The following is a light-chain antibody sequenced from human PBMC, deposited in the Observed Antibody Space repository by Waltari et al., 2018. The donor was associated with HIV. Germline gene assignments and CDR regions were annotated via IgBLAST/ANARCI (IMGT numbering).Light chain of an antibody. CDR3: NSYRSSTTPCV. Sequence: QSALTQPASVSGSPGQSITISCTGTSSDVGGHNYVSWYQQHPGKAPKLLIYEVSKRPAGVSNRFSGAKSGNTASMTISGLQAEDEADYYCNSYRSSTTPCVFGTGTKVTVL. V-gene: IGLV2-14*01. J-gene: IGLJ1*01. CDR2: EVS. CDR1: SSDVGGHNY.